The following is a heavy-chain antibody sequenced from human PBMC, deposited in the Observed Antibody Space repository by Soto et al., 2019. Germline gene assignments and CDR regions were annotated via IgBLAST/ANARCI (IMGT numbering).Heavy chain of an antibody. CDR2: IYYTGST. CDR3: ARTLLKFGGGGTDYYYCMDV. J-gene: IGHJ6*03. D-gene: IGHD3-10*01. Sequence: QLQLQESGPGQVKPSETLSLTCTVSGDSISSSTYYWGWIRQPPGRGLEWIANIYYTGSTYYNPSLKSRVTMSVDTSKNQFSLKLSSVTAADTAVYFCARTLLKFGGGGTDYYYCMDVWAKGTTVTVSS. V-gene: IGHV4-39*01. CDR1: GDSISSSTYY.